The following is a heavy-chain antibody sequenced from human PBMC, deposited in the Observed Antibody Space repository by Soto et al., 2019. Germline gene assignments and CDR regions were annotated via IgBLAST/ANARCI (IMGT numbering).Heavy chain of an antibody. D-gene: IGHD2-15*01. Sequence: GGSLRLSCAASGFTFSSYAMSWVRQAPGKGLEWVSAISGSGGSTYYADSVKGRFTISRDNSKNTLYLQMNSLRAEDTAVYYCAKDSSPCSGGSCYSIYYYYYMDVWGKGTTVTVSS. V-gene: IGHV3-23*01. CDR3: AKDSSPCSGGSCYSIYYYYYMDV. J-gene: IGHJ6*03. CDR2: ISGSGGST. CDR1: GFTFSSYA.